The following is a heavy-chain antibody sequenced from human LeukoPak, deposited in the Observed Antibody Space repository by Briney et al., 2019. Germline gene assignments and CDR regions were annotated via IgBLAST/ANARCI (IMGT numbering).Heavy chain of an antibody. Sequence: GGSLRLSCAASGIYWMHWVRQAPGKGLVWVSHINSDGSWTSYADSVKGRFTISKDNAKNTVYLQMNSLRAEDTAVYYCVSFYETYWGRGTLVTVSS. J-gene: IGHJ4*02. CDR2: INSDGSWT. D-gene: IGHD2/OR15-2a*01. CDR1: GIYW. V-gene: IGHV3-74*01. CDR3: VSFYETY.